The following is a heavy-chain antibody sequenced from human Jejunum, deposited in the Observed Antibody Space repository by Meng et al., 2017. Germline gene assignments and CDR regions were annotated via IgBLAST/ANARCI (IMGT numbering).Heavy chain of an antibody. V-gene: IGHV6-1*02. Sequence: QVHLQQGGPGLVKLSQTLSPTGAISGDSVSSNSAAWNWIRQSPSRGLERRGRTYDRSQWYNGYAVSVRSRITINPDTSKNQFSLQLNSVTPEDTAVYYCARSQQWLDSWGQGTLVTVSS. CDR3: ARSQQWLDS. D-gene: IGHD6-19*01. CDR1: GDSVSSNSAA. J-gene: IGHJ4*02. CDR2: TYDRSQWYN.